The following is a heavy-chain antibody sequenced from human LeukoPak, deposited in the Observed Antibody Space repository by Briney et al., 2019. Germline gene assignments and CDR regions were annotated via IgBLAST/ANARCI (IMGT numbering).Heavy chain of an antibody. V-gene: IGHV3-53*01. D-gene: IGHD3-9*01. J-gene: IGHJ6*03. CDR1: GFSVSSTH. CDR2: IYRGGTT. CDR3: ARVWEYYDILAAYHHYYMDV. Sequence: PGGSLRLSCAASGFSVSSTHLSWVRQAPGKELEWVSIIYRGGTTSYADSVKGRFTISRDNSKNTLYLQMNSLRAEDTAVYYCARVWEYYDILAAYHHYYMDVWGKGTTVTVSS.